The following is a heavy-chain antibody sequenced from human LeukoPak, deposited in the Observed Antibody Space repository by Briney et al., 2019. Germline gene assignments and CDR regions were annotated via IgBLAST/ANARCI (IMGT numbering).Heavy chain of an antibody. CDR1: GGTFSSYA. CDR2: MNPNSGNT. J-gene: IGHJ5*02. CDR3: ARVYRGNWFDP. D-gene: IGHD3-16*01. Sequence: ASVKVSCKDSGGTFSSYAISWVRQAPGQGLEWMGWMNPNSGNTGYAQKFQGRVTMIRNTSISTAYMELSSLRSEDTAVYYCARVYRGNWFDPWGQGTLVTVSS. V-gene: IGHV1-8*02.